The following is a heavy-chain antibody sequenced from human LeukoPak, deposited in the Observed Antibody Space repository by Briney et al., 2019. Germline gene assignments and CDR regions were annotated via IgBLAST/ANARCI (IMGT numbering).Heavy chain of an antibody. CDR2: ISNDGGTN. CDR1: GFTFSSYA. V-gene: IGHV3-30*04. D-gene: IGHD1-26*01. Sequence: GTSLRLSCAASGFTFSSYAMHWVRQAPGKGLEWVAVISNDGGTNYYPDSVKGRFTISRDNSRNTLYLQMNSLRAEDTAVYYCARADSGTYYNYYLDSWGQGTLVTVSS. J-gene: IGHJ4*02. CDR3: ARADSGTYYNYYLDS.